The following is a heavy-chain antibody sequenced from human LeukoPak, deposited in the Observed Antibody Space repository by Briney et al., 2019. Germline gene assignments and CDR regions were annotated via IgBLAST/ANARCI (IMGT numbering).Heavy chain of an antibody. J-gene: IGHJ4*02. Sequence: WESLTLSCAASGFTFSSYWMSWVRQAPGKGLEWMANIKQDGSEKYYVDSVKSRFTISRDNAKNSLYLQMNSLRAEDTAVYYCARDQKYCSSSSCPWEPFDYWGQGTLVTVSS. CDR2: IKQDGSEK. CDR1: GFTFSSYW. CDR3: ARDQKYCSSSSCPWEPFDY. D-gene: IGHD2-2*01. V-gene: IGHV3-7*03.